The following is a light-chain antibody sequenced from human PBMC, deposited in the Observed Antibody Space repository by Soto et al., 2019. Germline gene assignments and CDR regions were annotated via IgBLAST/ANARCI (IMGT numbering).Light chain of an antibody. Sequence: QSVLTQPASVSGSPGQSITISCTGTSSDVGAYKYVSWYQQHPGKAPKLIIYEVNTRPSGVSHRFSGSKSGNTAPLTISGLQADDEADYYCTSYTSSSTLVFGTGTKVTVL. CDR3: TSYTSSSTLV. J-gene: IGLJ1*01. V-gene: IGLV2-14*01. CDR1: SSDVGAYKY. CDR2: EVN.